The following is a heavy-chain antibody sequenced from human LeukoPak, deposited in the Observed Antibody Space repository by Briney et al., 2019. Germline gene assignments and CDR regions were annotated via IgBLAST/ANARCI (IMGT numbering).Heavy chain of an antibody. J-gene: IGHJ4*02. CDR1: GFTFSSYS. V-gene: IGHV3-21*01. CDR2: ISSSSSYI. Sequence: KPGGSLRLSCAASGFTFSSYSMNWVRQAPGKGLEWVSSISSSSSYIYYADSVKGRFTISRDNSKNTLYLQMNSLRAEDTAVYYCAKDRHYSSNVFDYWGQGTMVTVSS. CDR3: AKDRHYSSNVFDY. D-gene: IGHD4/OR15-4a*01.